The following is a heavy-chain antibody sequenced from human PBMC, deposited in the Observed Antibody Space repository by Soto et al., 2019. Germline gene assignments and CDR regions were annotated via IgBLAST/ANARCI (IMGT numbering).Heavy chain of an antibody. CDR1: GFNFNSYT. D-gene: IGHD2-15*01. J-gene: IGHJ6*02. Sequence: PGGSLRLSCAASGFNFNSYTINWVRQAPGKRLEWLSSISSSGYIFSTDSVRGRFTISRDNAKNSVYLQINSLRAEDTAVYFCARDCSGGSCYTGTDVWGQGTKVTV. CDR2: ISSSGYI. CDR3: ARDCSGGSCYTGTDV. V-gene: IGHV3-21*01.